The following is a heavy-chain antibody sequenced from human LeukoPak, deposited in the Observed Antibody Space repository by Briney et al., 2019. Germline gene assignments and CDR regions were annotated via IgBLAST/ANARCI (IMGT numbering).Heavy chain of an antibody. CDR1: GNSISSYY. J-gene: IGHJ4*02. CDR3: ARETTGLARYFDY. CDR2: IYTGGST. Sequence: SETLPLTCTVSGNSISSYYWSWIRQPAGKGLEWIGRIYTGGSTNYNPSLKSRVTMSVDTSKNQFSLNLSSVTAADTAMYYCARETTGLARYFDYWGQGTLVTVSS. D-gene: IGHD4-11*01. V-gene: IGHV4-4*07.